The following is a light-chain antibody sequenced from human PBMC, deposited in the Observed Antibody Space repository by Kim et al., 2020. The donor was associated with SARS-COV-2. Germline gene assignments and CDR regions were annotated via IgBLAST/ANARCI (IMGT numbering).Light chain of an antibody. CDR1: HAISSW. J-gene: IGKJ4*01. V-gene: IGKV1D-16*01. CDR3: QQYNSFPLT. Sequence: ASVGDRITITCRASHAISSWLAWYQQKPNKAPKSLIYAASTLQSGVPSRFSGSGSGTTFTLTISSLQPEDFATYYCQQYNSFPLTFGGGTKVDIK. CDR2: AAS.